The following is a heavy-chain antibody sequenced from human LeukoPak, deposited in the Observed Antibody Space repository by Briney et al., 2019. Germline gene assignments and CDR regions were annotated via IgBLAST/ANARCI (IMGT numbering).Heavy chain of an antibody. CDR2: IIPNSGTP. V-gene: IGHV1-69*13. J-gene: IGHJ5*02. CDR1: GDTFSDYA. Sequence: GASVTVSCTASGDTFSDYAISWVRQAPGQGLEWMGGIIPNSGTPNYAQKFQGRVTITADESTSTGYMELSSLRSEDTAMYYCARRILAYNWFDPWGQGTLVTVSS. CDR3: ARRILAYNWFDP. D-gene: IGHD2-15*01.